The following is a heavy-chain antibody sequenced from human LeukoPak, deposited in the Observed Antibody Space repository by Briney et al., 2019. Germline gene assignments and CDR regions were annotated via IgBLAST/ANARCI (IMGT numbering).Heavy chain of an antibody. J-gene: IGHJ6*02. Sequence: SETLSLTCAVSGGSISSGGYSWSWIRQPPGKGLEWIGYIYHSGSTYYNPSLKSRVTISVDRSKNQFSLKLSSVTAADTAVYYCARGGPDGGYGMDVWGQGTTVTVSS. CDR2: IYHSGST. CDR1: GGSISSGGYS. D-gene: IGHD3-10*01. V-gene: IGHV4-30-2*01. CDR3: ARGGPDGGYGMDV.